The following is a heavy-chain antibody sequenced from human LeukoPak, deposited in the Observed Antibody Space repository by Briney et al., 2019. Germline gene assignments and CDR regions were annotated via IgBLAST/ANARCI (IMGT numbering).Heavy chain of an antibody. D-gene: IGHD1-1*01. V-gene: IGHV1-3*01. CDR3: ARERYHNGRVFDY. CDR1: GYTFTSYA. CDR2: INAGNGNT. J-gene: IGHJ4*02. Sequence: GASVNVSCKASGYTFTSYAMHWVRQAPGQRLEWMGWINAGNGNTKYSQKFQGRVTITRDTSASTAYMELSSLRSEDTAVYYCARERYHNGRVFDYWGQGTLVTVSS.